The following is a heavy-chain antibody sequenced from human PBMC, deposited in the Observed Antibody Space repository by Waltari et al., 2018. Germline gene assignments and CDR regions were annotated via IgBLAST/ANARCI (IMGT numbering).Heavy chain of an antibody. Sequence: QLQLQESVPGLVKPSETLSLTCPVPGGSIRSSSYYWAWFRQPPGKGLEWIGSIYYSGGTYYNPSLKSRVTISVDTSKNQFSLKLSSVTAADTAVYYCASPTDTAMEYDYWGQGTLVTVSS. J-gene: IGHJ4*02. CDR1: GGSIRSSSYY. CDR3: ASPTDTAMEYDY. D-gene: IGHD5-18*01. CDR2: IYYSGGT. V-gene: IGHV4-39*01.